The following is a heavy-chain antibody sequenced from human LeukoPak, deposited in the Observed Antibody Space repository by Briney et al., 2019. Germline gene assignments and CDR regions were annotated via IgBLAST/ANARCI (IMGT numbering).Heavy chain of an antibody. CDR1: GFTFSSYS. CDR2: ISSSSSTI. CDR3: ASLGPHVLRYFDWLLDDAFDI. J-gene: IGHJ3*02. Sequence: GGSLRLSCAASGFTFSSYSMNWVRQASGKGLEWVSYISSSSSTIYYADSVKGRFTISRDNAKISLYLQMNGLRAEDTAVYYCASLGPHVLRYFDWLLDDAFDIWGQGTMVTVSS. D-gene: IGHD3-9*01. V-gene: IGHV3-48*01.